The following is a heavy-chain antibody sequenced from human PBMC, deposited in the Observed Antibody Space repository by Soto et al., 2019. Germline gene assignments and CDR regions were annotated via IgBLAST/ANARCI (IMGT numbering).Heavy chain of an antibody. CDR3: ARDEEYSSSWYGDAFDT. Sequence: GYLRLFSETSGFSFSSYGMLRVRQAPGKGLEWVAVIWYDGSNKYYADSVKGRFTISRDNSKNTLYLQMNRLRAEDTAVYYCARDEEYSSSWYGDAFDTWGQGTMVTVSS. CDR2: IWYDGSNK. J-gene: IGHJ3*02. V-gene: IGHV3-33*01. CDR1: GFSFSSYG. D-gene: IGHD6-13*01.